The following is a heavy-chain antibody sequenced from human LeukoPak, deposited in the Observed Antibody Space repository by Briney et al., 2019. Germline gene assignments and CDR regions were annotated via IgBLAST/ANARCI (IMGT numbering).Heavy chain of an antibody. D-gene: IGHD6-13*01. V-gene: IGHV3-21*01. CDR1: GFTFSSYS. J-gene: IGHJ6*04. CDR2: ISSSSSYI. CDR3: ARGVIAAAAYYYGMDV. Sequence: GGSLRLSCAASGFTFSSYSMNWVRQAPGKGLEGVSSISSSSSYIYYADSVKGRFTISRDNAKNSLYLQMNSLRAEDTAVYYCARGVIAAAAYYYGMDVWGKGTTVTVSS.